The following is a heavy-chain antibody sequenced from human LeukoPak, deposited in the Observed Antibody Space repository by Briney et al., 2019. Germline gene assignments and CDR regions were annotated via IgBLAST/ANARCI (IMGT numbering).Heavy chain of an antibody. D-gene: IGHD1-26*01. CDR3: ARAISGATNFDS. CDR2: IINDGSYT. CDR1: GFTFSPVW. Sequence: GGSLRLSCAASGFTFSPVWMHWVRQAPGKGLMWVSHIINDGSYTTYADSVKGRFTISRDNAKNAVYLQMNSLRAEDTAVYYCARAISGATNFDSWGQGTLVTVSS. J-gene: IGHJ4*02. V-gene: IGHV3-74*01.